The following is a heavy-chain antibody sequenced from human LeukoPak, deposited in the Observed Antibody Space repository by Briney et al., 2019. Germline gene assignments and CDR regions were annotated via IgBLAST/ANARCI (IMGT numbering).Heavy chain of an antibody. Sequence: ASVKVSCKASSYTFTSYGISWVRQAPGQGLEWMGWISAYNGNTNYAQKLQGRVTMTTDTSTSTAYMELRSLRSDDTAVYYCARHPPPTYYYDSSGYYYFDYWGQGTLVTVSS. CDR2: ISAYNGNT. CDR1: SYTFTSYG. J-gene: IGHJ4*02. CDR3: ARHPPPTYYYDSSGYYYFDY. V-gene: IGHV1-18*01. D-gene: IGHD3-22*01.